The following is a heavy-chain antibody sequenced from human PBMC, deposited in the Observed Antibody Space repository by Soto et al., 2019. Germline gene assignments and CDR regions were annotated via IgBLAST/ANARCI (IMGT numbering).Heavy chain of an antibody. CDR3: SRVRPNYDILTGYYIEPYYYSGMDV. D-gene: IGHD3-9*01. V-gene: IGHV3-49*03. J-gene: IGHJ6*02. Sequence: PGGSLRLSCTASGFTFGDYTMSWFRQAPGTGLEWLGFIRRKAYGGTTEDAASVKGRFTISRDDSKNIAYLQMNSLKTEDTAVYYCSRVRPNYDILTGYYIEPYYYSGMDVWGQGTTVTVSS. CDR2: IRRKAYGGTT. CDR1: GFTFGDYT.